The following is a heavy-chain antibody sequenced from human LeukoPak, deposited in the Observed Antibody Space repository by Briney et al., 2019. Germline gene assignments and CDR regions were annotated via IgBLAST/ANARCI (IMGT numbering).Heavy chain of an antibody. CDR3: ARYSGYVLGIAFDY. V-gene: IGHV3-7*01. Sequence: GGSLRLSCAASGFTFSSYWMSWVRQAPGKGLEWVANIKQDGSEKYYVDSVKGRFTISRDNAKNSLYLQMNSLRAEDTAVYYCARYSGYVLGIAFDYWGQGTLVTVSS. D-gene: IGHD5-12*01. CDR2: IKQDGSEK. CDR1: GFTFSSYW. J-gene: IGHJ4*02.